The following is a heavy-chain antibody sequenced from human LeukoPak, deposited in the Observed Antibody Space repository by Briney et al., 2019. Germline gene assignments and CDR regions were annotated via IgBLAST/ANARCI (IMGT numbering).Heavy chain of an antibody. CDR1: GASFSSGSYY. CDR2: IYYSGST. CDR3: ARGAVADDYYYGMGV. J-gene: IGHJ6*02. Sequence: SETLSLTCNVSGASFSSGSYYWSWIRQPPGKGLEWSGYIYYSGSTNYNPSLKSRVTISVDTSKNQFSLKLSSVTAADTAVYYCARGAVADDYYYGMGVWGQGTTVTVSS. V-gene: IGHV4-61*01. D-gene: IGHD6-19*01.